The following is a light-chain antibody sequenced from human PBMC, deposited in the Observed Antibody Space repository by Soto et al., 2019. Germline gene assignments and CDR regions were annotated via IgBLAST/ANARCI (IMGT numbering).Light chain of an antibody. Sequence: EIVLTQSPATLSFSPGERATLSCRASQSVDKYLVWYQQKPVQAPRLLIYNASSRATGIPARFSGSGSGTDFSLTITSLEPEDFAVYYCQQRTNWPLTFGGGTKLEIK. CDR2: NAS. V-gene: IGKV3-11*01. CDR1: QSVDKY. J-gene: IGKJ4*01. CDR3: QQRTNWPLT.